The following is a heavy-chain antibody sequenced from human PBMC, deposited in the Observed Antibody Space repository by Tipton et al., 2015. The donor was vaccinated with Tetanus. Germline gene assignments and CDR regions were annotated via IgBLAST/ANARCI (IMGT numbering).Heavy chain of an antibody. V-gene: IGHV3-74*01. J-gene: IGHJ4*02. CDR2: ITSDGSST. CDR1: GFPFSSHW. Sequence: SLRLSCAGAGFPFSSHWMYWVRQAPGKGLVWVSRITSDGSSTNYADSVKGRFTISRDNAKNTLYLQMNSLRVEDTAMYYYTGSFDYWGQGILVTVSS. CDR3: TGSFDY.